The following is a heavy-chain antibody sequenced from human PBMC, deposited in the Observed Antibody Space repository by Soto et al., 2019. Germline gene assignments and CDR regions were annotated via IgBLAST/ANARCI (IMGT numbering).Heavy chain of an antibody. CDR1: GVTFSNFA. CDR2: ISGSGVST. CDR3: AIDRSYSSDWAVTPFDY. V-gene: IGHV3-23*01. D-gene: IGHD6-19*01. Sequence: QLLESGGGLVQPGGSLRLSCAASGVTFSNFAMSWVRQAPGKGLEWVSLISGSGVSTSYADSVKGRFTVSRDNSKNTLYLQMNTLRADDTALYYCAIDRSYSSDWAVTPFDYWGQGTLVTVSS. J-gene: IGHJ4*02.